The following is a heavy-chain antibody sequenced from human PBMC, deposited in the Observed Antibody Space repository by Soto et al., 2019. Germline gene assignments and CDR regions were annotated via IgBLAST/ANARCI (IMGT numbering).Heavy chain of an antibody. D-gene: IGHD3-22*01. Sequence: GGSLRLSCAASGFTVSSKYMNWVRQAPGKGLEWVSLINTNGNTHYAGSVNGRFTISRDNSKNTLYLQMDSLRVDDTAVYYCARDSSGYYFDYWGQGTLVTVSS. CDR2: INTNGNT. V-gene: IGHV3-66*01. CDR1: GFTVSSKY. J-gene: IGHJ4*02. CDR3: ARDSSGYYFDY.